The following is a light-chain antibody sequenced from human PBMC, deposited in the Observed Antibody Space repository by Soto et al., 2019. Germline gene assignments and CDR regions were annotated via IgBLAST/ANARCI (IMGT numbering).Light chain of an antibody. CDR3: QQYTNWRT. J-gene: IGKJ1*01. Sequence: ERVMTQPPDALSVSPGERSTLSCRASQRISTNLAWYQHKPGQAPRLLIYDASIRATGVPARFSGSGSGTEFTLTISSLQSEDFAVYYCQQYTNWRTFGQGTKVDIK. CDR2: DAS. V-gene: IGKV3-15*01. CDR1: QRISTN.